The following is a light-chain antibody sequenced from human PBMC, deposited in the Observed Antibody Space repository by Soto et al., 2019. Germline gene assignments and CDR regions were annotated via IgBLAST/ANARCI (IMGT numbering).Light chain of an antibody. CDR1: QSISVH. Sequence: DIQMTQSPSSLSASVGDTVTITCRASQSISVHLNWYQQKPGKVPKLLIYAASNLQSGVPSRFSGSGSETDIALTISSLQPEDFATYYGQQSYSTPYTFGQGTKLEIK. J-gene: IGKJ2*01. CDR2: AAS. CDR3: QQSYSTPYT. V-gene: IGKV1-39*01.